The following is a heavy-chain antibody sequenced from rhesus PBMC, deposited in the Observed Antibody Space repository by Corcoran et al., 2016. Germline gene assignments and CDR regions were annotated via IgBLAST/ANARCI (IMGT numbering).Heavy chain of an antibody. CDR1: GYSFTSYW. Sequence: EVQLVQSGAEVKRPGESLKISCKTSGYSFTSYWISWVRQMPGKGLERMGAINPSDSDTRYNPSFQGQVTISADKAISTAYLKWSRLKASDTATYYCAKSPIAAAGLNYWGQGVLVTVSS. V-gene: IGHV5-20*01. CDR2: INPSDSDT. J-gene: IGHJ4*01. D-gene: IGHD6S26*01. CDR3: AKSPIAAAGLNY.